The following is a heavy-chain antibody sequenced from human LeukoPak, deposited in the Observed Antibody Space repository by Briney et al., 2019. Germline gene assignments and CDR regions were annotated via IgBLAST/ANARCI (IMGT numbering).Heavy chain of an antibody. V-gene: IGHV3-21*01. D-gene: IGHD3-22*01. CDR3: ARGGTMIVVDIGY. J-gene: IGHJ4*02. Sequence: GGSLRLSCAASGFTFSSYSRNWVRQAPGKGLEWVSSISSSSSYIYYADSVKGRFTISRDNAKNSLYLQMNSLRAEDTAVYYCARGGTMIVVDIGYWGQGTLVTVSS. CDR2: ISSSSSYI. CDR1: GFTFSSYS.